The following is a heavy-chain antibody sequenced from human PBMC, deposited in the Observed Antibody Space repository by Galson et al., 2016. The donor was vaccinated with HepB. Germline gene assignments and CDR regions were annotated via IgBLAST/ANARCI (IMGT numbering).Heavy chain of an antibody. CDR1: GFMFSSYS. J-gene: IGHJ3*02. Sequence: SLRLSCAASGFMFSSYSMNWVRQAPGKGLEWVSSISSSSSYIYYADSVKGRFTISRDNAKNSLSLQMNSLRAEDTGLYYCARDLSVEGASSSSGGAFDIWGQGTMVTASS. CDR2: ISSSSSYI. CDR3: ARDLSVEGASSSSGGAFDI. V-gene: IGHV3-21*01. D-gene: IGHD6-6*01.